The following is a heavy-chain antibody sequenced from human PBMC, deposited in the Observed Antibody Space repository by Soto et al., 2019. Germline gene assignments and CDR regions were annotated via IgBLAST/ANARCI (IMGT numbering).Heavy chain of an antibody. CDR3: ARGAVVGIGYFDC. V-gene: IGHV3-21*01. CDR2: ITATSSFI. Sequence: EVQLVESGGGLVKPGGSLRLSCAASGFTFSSHSVNWVRQAPGKGLEWVSCITATSSFIYYADSVKGRFTISRDNAKHSLYLQMDSLRVEDTAVYYCARGAVVGIGYFDCWGRSTLVTVSS. D-gene: IGHD6-19*01. J-gene: IGHJ2*01. CDR1: GFTFSSHS.